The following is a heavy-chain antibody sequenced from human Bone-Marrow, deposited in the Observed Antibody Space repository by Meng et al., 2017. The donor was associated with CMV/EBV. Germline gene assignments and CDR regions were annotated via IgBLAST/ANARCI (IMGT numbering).Heavy chain of an antibody. V-gene: IGHV3-53*01. CDR3: ARGNFGAHPIETFFDY. CDR2: IYSDGST. Sequence: SGITVGANNMNWVRQALGKGLAWVSIIYSDGSTHYADSVRGRFTISRDISKNALYLQVNSLRAEDTAVYYCARGNFGAHPIETFFDYWGQGTLVTVSS. J-gene: IGHJ4*02. D-gene: IGHD4-17*01. CDR1: GITVGANN.